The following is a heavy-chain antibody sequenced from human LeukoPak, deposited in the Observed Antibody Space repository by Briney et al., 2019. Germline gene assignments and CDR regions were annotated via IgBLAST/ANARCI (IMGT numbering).Heavy chain of an antibody. CDR1: GYTFTGYY. CDR3: ARGHSTSGSFDY. CDR2: INPNSVGT. V-gene: IGHV1-2*02. Sequence: ASVKVSCKASGYTFTGYYMHWVRQAPGQGLEWMGWINPNSVGTDYAQKFQGRVTMTGDTSITTAYMELSRLTSDDTAVYYCARGHSTSGSFDYWGQGTPVTVST. J-gene: IGHJ4*02. D-gene: IGHD1-26*01.